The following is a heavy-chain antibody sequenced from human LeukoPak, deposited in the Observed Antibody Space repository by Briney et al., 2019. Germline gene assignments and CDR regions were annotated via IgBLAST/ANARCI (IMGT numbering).Heavy chain of an antibody. V-gene: IGHV3-21*01. D-gene: IGHD3-9*01. CDR3: ARDGEVYYDILTGPDY. J-gene: IGHJ4*02. CDR2: ISSSSSYI. CDR1: GFTFSSYS. Sequence: GGSLRLSCAASGFTFSSYSMNWVRQAPGKGLEWVSSISSSSSYIYYADSVKSRFTISRDNAKNSLYLQMNSLRAEDTAVYYCARDGEVYYDILTGPDYWGQGTLVTVSS.